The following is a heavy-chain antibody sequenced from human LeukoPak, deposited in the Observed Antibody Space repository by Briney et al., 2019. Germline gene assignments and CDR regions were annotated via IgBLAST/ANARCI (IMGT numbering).Heavy chain of an antibody. J-gene: IGHJ4*02. D-gene: IGHD4-23*01. CDR3: AIYGGTKGVDY. CDR1: GFTFSDYE. CDR2: ISSSVSTK. Sequence: GGSLRLSCATSGFTFSDYEMNWVRQAPGKGLEWVSYISSSVSTKYYADSVKGRFTISRDNAKNSLYLQMNSLRAEDTAVYYCAIYGGTKGVDYWGQGTLVTVSS. V-gene: IGHV3-48*03.